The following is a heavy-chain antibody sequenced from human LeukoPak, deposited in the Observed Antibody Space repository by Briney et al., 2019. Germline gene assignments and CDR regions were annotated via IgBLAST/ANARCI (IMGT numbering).Heavy chain of an antibody. J-gene: IGHJ4*02. D-gene: IGHD1-26*01. CDR3: ARRRDLYSGSYYPFDY. CDR1: GYIFTSYW. Sequence: GESLQISCKGSGYIFTSYWIGWVRQLPGKGLEWMGIIYPGDSDTRYSTSFQGQVTISADKSISTAYLQWSSLKASDTAMYYCARRRDLYSGSYYPFDYWGQGTLVTVSS. V-gene: IGHV5-51*01. CDR2: IYPGDSDT.